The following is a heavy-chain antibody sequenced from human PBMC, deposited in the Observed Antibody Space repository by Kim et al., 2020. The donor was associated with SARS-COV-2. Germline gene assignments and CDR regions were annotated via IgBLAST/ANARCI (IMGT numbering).Heavy chain of an antibody. CDR2: IYYSGST. CDR1: GGSISSSSYY. CDR3: ARRPVGLWFGELFLDY. Sequence: SETLSLTCTVSGGSISSSSYYWGWIRQPPGKGLEWIGSIYYSGSTYYNPSLESRVTISVDTSKNQFSLKLSSVTAADTAVYYCARRPVGLWFGELFLDYWCQGTLVTVSS. J-gene: IGHJ4*02. V-gene: IGHV4-39*01. D-gene: IGHD3-10*01.